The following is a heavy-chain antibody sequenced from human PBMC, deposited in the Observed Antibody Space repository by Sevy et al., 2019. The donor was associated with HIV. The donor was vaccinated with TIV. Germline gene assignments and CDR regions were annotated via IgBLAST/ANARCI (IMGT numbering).Heavy chain of an antibody. CDR3: TRGFIRDYGDYGDYYYYYGMDV. D-gene: IGHD4-17*01. CDR2: IRSKAYGGTT. Sequence: SLRLSCTASGFTFGDYAMSWVRQAPGKGLEWVGFIRSKAYGGTTEYAASVKGRFTISRDDSKSIAYLQMNSLKTEDTAVYYCTRGFIRDYGDYGDYYYYYGMDVWGQGTTVTVSS. J-gene: IGHJ6*02. CDR1: GFTFGDYA. V-gene: IGHV3-49*04.